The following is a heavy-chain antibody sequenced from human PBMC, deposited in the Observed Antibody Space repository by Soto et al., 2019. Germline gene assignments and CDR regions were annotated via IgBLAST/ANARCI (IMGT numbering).Heavy chain of an antibody. V-gene: IGHV3-30*18. Sequence: LRLSCAASGFTFSSYGMHWVRQAPGKGLEWVAVISYDGSNKYYADSVKGRFTISRDNSKNTLYLQMNSLRAEDTAVYYCAKDLDSSSWPGDYYYGMDVWGQGATVTVSS. CDR1: GFTFSSYG. CDR3: AKDLDSSSWPGDYYYGMDV. J-gene: IGHJ6*02. CDR2: ISYDGSNK. D-gene: IGHD6-13*01.